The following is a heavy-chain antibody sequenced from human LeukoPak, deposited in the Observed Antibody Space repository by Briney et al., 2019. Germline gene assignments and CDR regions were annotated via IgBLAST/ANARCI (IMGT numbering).Heavy chain of an antibody. CDR3: ARVYNWNDVAFDI. J-gene: IGHJ3*02. Sequence: GGSLRLSCAASGFTFSSYAMSWVRQAPGKGLEWVSAISGSGGSTYYADSVKGWFTISRDNSKNTLYLQMNSLRAEDTAVYYCARVYNWNDVAFDIWGQGTMVTVSS. D-gene: IGHD1-1*01. V-gene: IGHV3-23*01. CDR2: ISGSGGST. CDR1: GFTFSSYA.